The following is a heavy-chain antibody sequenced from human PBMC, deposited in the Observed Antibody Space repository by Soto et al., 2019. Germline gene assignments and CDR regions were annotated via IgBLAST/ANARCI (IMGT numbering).Heavy chain of an antibody. Sequence: SETLSLTCAVSSGSISSSNWWSWVRQPPGKGLEWIGEIYHSGSTNYNPSLKSRVTISVDKSKNQFSLKLSSVTAADTAVYYCARVLSGGDDLNWFDPWGQGTLVTVSS. J-gene: IGHJ5*02. D-gene: IGHD2-21*01. CDR2: IYHSGST. CDR1: SGSISSSNW. V-gene: IGHV4-4*02. CDR3: ARVLSGGDDLNWFDP.